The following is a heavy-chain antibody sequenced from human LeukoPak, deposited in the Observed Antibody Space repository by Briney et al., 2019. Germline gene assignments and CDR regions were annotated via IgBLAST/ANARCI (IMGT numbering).Heavy chain of an antibody. Sequence: SETLSLTCTVSGGSISSYYWSWIRQPPGKGLEWIGYIYYSGSTYYNPSLKSRVTISVDTSKNQFSLKLSSVTAADTAVYYCASESSSWRAGFDPWGQGTLVTVSS. V-gene: IGHV4-59*12. CDR3: ASESSSWRAGFDP. J-gene: IGHJ5*02. D-gene: IGHD6-13*01. CDR1: GGSISSYY. CDR2: IYYSGST.